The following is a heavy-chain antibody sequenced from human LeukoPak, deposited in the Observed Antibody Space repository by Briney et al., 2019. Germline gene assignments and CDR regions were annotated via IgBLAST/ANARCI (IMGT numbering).Heavy chain of an antibody. J-gene: IGHJ4*02. CDR2: IWYDGSNK. D-gene: IGHD3-3*01. Sequence: PGGSLRLSCAASGFTFSSYGMHWVRQAPGKGLEWVAVIWYDGSNKYYADSVKGRFTISRDNSENTLYLQMNSLRAEDTAVYYCAKTLKDFWSGYIQPPDYWGQGTLVTVSS. V-gene: IGHV3-33*06. CDR3: AKTLKDFWSGYIQPPDY. CDR1: GFTFSSYG.